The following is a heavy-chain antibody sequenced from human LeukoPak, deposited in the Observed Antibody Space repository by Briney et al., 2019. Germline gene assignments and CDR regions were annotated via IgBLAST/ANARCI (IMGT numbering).Heavy chain of an antibody. J-gene: IGHJ4*02. V-gene: IGHV3-30*03. CDR2: ISYDGSNK. Sequence: GGSLRLSCAASGFTFSSYGMHWVRQAPGKGLEWVAVISYDGSNKYYADSVKGRFTISRDNSKNTLYLQMNSLRAEDTAVYYCATGGRSTVTEFDYWGQGTLVTVSS. CDR3: ATGGRSTVTEFDY. CDR1: GFTFSSYG. D-gene: IGHD4-17*01.